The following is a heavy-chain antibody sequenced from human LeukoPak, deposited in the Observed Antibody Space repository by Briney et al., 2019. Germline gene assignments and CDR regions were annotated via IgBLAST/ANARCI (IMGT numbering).Heavy chain of an antibody. V-gene: IGHV3-33*01. CDR2: IWYDESNK. Sequence: PGRSLRLSCAASGFSFSIYGMHWVRQAPGKGLEWVALIWYDESNKYYADSVKGRFTISRDNSKNTLYLQMNSLRVEDTAVYYCARHDYGGNSGDYWGQGTLVTVSS. J-gene: IGHJ4*02. D-gene: IGHD4-23*01. CDR3: ARHDYGGNSGDY. CDR1: GFSFSIYG.